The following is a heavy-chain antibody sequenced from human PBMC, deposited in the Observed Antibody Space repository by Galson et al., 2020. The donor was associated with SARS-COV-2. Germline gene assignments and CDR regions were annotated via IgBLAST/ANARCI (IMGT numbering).Heavy chain of an antibody. CDR1: GGSISSYY. CDR2: IYYSGST. V-gene: IGHV4-59*01. D-gene: IGHD2-15*01. J-gene: IGHJ5*02. Sequence: SETLSLTCTVSGGSISSYYWSWIRQPPGKGLEWIGYIYYSGSTNYNPSLKSRVTISVDTSKNQFSLKLSSVTAADTAVYYCARGHHVVAAHDWFDPWGQGTLVTVSS. CDR3: ARGHHVVAAHDWFDP.